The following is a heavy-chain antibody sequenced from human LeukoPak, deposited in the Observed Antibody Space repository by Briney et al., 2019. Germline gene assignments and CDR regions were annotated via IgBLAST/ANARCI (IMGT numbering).Heavy chain of an antibody. D-gene: IGHD2-2*01. Sequence: PGGSLRLSCAASGFSFSNFEMNWIRQAPGKGLEWISYITSDSKTIYYADSVKGRFTISRDNAKNSLYLQMNSLRAEDTALYYCARAPFCSGTSCRFDYWGQGTLVTVSS. CDR2: ITSDSKTI. CDR3: ARAPFCSGTSCRFDY. CDR1: GFSFSNFE. J-gene: IGHJ4*02. V-gene: IGHV3-48*03.